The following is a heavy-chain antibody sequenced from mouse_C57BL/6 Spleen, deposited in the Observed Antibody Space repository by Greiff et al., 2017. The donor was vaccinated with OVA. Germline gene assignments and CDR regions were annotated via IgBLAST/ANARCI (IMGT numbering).Heavy chain of an antibody. V-gene: IGHV14-2*01. CDR2: FDTEDGET. Sequence: VQLKQSGAELVKPGDSVTLSCTASGFNIKDYYMYWVKQRTEQGLVWIGRFDTEDGETKYAPKFHGKATITADTSSNTAYLQLCRLTSEDTAVYYCARPLYYGNWGYLDYWGQGTTLTVSS. CDR1: GFNIKDYY. D-gene: IGHD2-1*01. CDR3: ARPLYYGNWGYLDY. J-gene: IGHJ2*01.